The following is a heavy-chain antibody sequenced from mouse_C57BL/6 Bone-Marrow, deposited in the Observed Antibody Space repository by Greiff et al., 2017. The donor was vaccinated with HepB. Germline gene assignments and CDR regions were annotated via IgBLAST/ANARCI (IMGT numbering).Heavy chain of an antibody. CDR3: ARSLTTVVGDWFAY. CDR2: IYPRSGNT. CDR1: GYTFTSYG. V-gene: IGHV1-81*01. Sequence: VQLKESGAELARPGASVKLSCKASGYTFTSYGISWVKQRTGQGLEWIGEIYPRSGNTYYNEKFKGKATLTADKSSSTAYMELRSLTSEDSAVYFCARSLTTVVGDWFAYWGQGTLVTVSA. D-gene: IGHD1-1*01. J-gene: IGHJ3*01.